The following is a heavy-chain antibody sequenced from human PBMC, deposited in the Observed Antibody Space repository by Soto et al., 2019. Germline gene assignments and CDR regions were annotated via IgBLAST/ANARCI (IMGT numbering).Heavy chain of an antibody. J-gene: IGHJ4*02. CDR1: GFSLSTSGVG. V-gene: IGHV2-5*01. D-gene: IGHD6-19*01. Sequence: QITLKESGPTLVKPTQTLTLTCTFSGFSLSTSGVGVGWIRQPPGKALEWLALIYWNDDKRYSPSLKSRLTITKDTSKNQVVLTMTNMDPLDTATYYWAHSRRYSSGWWDFDYWGKGTLVTVSS. CDR2: IYWNDDK. CDR3: AHSRRYSSGWWDFDY.